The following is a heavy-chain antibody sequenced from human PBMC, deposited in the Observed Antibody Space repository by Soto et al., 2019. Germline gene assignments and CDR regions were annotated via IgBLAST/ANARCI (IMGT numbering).Heavy chain of an antibody. CDR3: ARGDGSSGSYRGYR. J-gene: IGHJ4*02. CDR1: GGSISSGGYY. CDR2: ISYSGST. D-gene: IGHD3-10*01. Sequence: QVQLQESGPGQVKPSQTLSLTCTVSGGSISSGGYYWSWIRQHPVKGLEWIGYISYSGSTYYNPSLKSRVTVSVDTSKNQFSLKLSSVTAADTAVYYCARGDGSSGSYRGYRWGQGTLVTVSS. V-gene: IGHV4-31*03.